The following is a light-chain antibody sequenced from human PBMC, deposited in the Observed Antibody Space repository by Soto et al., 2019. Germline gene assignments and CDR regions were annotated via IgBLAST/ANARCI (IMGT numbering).Light chain of an antibody. CDR3: KQSLTTPLT. CDR2: ATS. V-gene: IGKV1-39*01. CDR1: QSITIY. Sequence: DIQMTQSPSSLSASVGDRVTITCRASQSITIYLNWYQQKPGKAPKFLIFATSSLQSGVPSRFSGSGSGTDFTLPISGLQPEDLATYYCKQSLTTPLTFGGGPKGEIK. J-gene: IGKJ4*01.